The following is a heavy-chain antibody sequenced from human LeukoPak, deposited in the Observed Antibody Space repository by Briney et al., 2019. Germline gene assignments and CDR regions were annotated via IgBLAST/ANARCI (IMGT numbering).Heavy chain of an antibody. V-gene: IGHV1-2*02. CDR1: GYTFTGYY. CDR3: ARVPTVTTSYYYYMDV. D-gene: IGHD4-11*01. Sequence: ASVKVSCKASGYTFTGYYMHWVRQAPGQGLEWMGWINPNSGGTNYAQKLQGRVTMTTDTSTSTAYMELRSLRSDDTAVYYCARVPTVTTSYYYYMDVWGKGTTVTVSS. CDR2: INPNSGGT. J-gene: IGHJ6*03.